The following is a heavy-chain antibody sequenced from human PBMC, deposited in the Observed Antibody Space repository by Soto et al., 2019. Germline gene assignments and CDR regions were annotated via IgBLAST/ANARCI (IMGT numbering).Heavy chain of an antibody. V-gene: IGHV3-23*01. CDR3: ARARRGAPYYYTMDL. Sequence: GGALRLSCIASGFTFSSYAMTWVRQAPGKGLEWVSDISGSGGITYYADSVKGRFTISRDNSKNTLNLQMNSLRADDTAVYYCARARRGAPYYYTMDLWGQGTTVTVSS. D-gene: IGHD3-10*01. J-gene: IGHJ6*02. CDR1: GFTFSSYA. CDR2: ISGSGGIT.